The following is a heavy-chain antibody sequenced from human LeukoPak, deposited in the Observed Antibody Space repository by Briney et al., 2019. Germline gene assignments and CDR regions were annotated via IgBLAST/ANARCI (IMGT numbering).Heavy chain of an antibody. D-gene: IGHD1-26*01. V-gene: IGHV3-53*01. CDR1: GGSISSGDYY. Sequence: ETLSLTCTVSGGSISSGDYYWSWVRQAPGKGLEWVSVIYSGGSTYYADSVKGRFTISRDNSKNTLYLQMNSLRAEDTAVYYCAKDLWRIVGATWDYWGQGTLVTVSS. CDR3: AKDLWRIVGATWDY. CDR2: IYSGGST. J-gene: IGHJ4*02.